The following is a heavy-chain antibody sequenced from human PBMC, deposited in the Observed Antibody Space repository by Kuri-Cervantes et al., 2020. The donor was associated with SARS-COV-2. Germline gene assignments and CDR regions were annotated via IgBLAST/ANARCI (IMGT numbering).Heavy chain of an antibody. CDR3: ARGRRGYSYLAADV. CDR1: GAFVSTTSYY. D-gene: IGHD5-18*01. CDR2: INHSGST. V-gene: IGHV4-39*07. Sequence: SETLSLTCTVSGAFVSTTSYYWSWIRQPPGKGLEWIGEINHSGSTNYNPSLKSRVTISVDTSKNQFSLKLSSVTAADTAVYYCARGRRGYSYLAADVWGKGTTVTVSS. J-gene: IGHJ6*04.